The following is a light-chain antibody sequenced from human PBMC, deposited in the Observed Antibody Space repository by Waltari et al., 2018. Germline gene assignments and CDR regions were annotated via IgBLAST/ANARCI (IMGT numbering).Light chain of an antibody. CDR2: DTS. V-gene: IGLV2-14*03. J-gene: IGLJ1*01. CDR1: SRDIGGYNY. Sequence: QSALTQPASVSGSPGQSITISCTGTSRDIGGYNYLSWYHQHPGKAPNVVVFDTSHRAAGGVSGLSGTNSGNTASLTISGLQAEDEADYYCTSDTSSHGLVFGTGTKVTVL. CDR3: TSDTSSHGLV.